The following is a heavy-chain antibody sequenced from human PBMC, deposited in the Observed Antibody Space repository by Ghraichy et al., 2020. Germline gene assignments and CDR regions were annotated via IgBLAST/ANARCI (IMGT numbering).Heavy chain of an antibody. D-gene: IGHD1-26*01. CDR1: GFTFSSYG. CDR3: ARRVGVTTRSWFDP. J-gene: IGHJ5*02. Sequence: GGSLRLSCAASGFTFSSYGMHWVRQAPGKGLEWVAVISYDGSNKYYADSVKGRFTISRDNSKNTLYLQMNSLRAEDTAVYYCARRVGVTTRSWFDPWGQGTLVTVSS. V-gene: IGHV3-30*03. CDR2: ISYDGSNK.